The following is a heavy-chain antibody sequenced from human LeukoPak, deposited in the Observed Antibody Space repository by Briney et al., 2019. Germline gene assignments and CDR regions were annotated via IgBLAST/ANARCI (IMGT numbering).Heavy chain of an antibody. CDR1: GYTFTGYY. CDR2: INPNSGGT. Sequence: ASVKVSCKASGYTFTGYYMHWVRQAPGQGLEWMGWINPNSGGTNYAQKFQGRVTMTRDTSISTAYMELSRLRSDDTAVYYCARAPSRLTLFGDYYYYMDVWGEGTTVTVSS. D-gene: IGHD3-3*01. V-gene: IGHV1-2*02. CDR3: ARAPSRLTLFGDYYYYMDV. J-gene: IGHJ6*03.